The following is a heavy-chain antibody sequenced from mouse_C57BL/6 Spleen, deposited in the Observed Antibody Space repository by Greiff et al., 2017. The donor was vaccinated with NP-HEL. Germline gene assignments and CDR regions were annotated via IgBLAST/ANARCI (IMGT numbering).Heavy chain of an antibody. D-gene: IGHD2-4*01. Sequence: QVQLKQSGAELAKPGASVKLSCKASGYTFTSYWMHWVKQRPGQGLEWIGYINPSSGYTKYNQKFKDKATLTADKSSSTAYMQLSSLTYEDSAVYYCARSYDYDGPPFAYWGQGTLVTVSA. CDR3: ARSYDYDGPPFAY. CDR1: GYTFTSYW. J-gene: IGHJ3*01. CDR2: INPSSGYT. V-gene: IGHV1-7*01.